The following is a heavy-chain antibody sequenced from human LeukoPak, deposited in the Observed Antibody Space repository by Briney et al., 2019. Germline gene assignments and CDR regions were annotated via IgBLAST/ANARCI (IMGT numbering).Heavy chain of an antibody. J-gene: IGHJ4*02. V-gene: IGHV1-8*03. CDR2: MNPNSGNT. CDR3: ARVLYAWGSRIVIPFRY. CDR1: GYTFTSYD. D-gene: IGHD3-16*02. Sequence: EASVKVSCKASGYTFTSYDINWVRQATGQGLEWMGWMNPNSGNTGYAQKFQGRVTITRNTFISTAYMELSSLRSEDTAVYYCARVLYAWGSRIVIPFRYWGQGTLVTVSS.